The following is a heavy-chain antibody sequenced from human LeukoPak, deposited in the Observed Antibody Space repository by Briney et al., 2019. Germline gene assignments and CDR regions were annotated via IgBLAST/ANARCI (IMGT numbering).Heavy chain of an antibody. Sequence: SETLSLTCTVSGGSISSDYRTWIRQPPTKGLEWIGYIYYNGATSYNPSLKSRVTMSVDTSKKHFSLKMTSVTAADTAVYYCARYGGSGWVIDNWGQGTLVTVSS. J-gene: IGHJ4*02. D-gene: IGHD6-19*01. CDR1: GGSISSDY. CDR2: IYYNGAT. V-gene: IGHV4-59*08. CDR3: ARYGGSGWVIDN.